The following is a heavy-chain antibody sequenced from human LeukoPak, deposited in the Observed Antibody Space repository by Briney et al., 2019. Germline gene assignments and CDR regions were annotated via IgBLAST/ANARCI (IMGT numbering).Heavy chain of an antibody. CDR3: AVWHIVVVTAINPNALDI. J-gene: IGHJ3*02. CDR1: GFTFSSYS. V-gene: IGHV3-21*01. CDR2: ISSSSYI. Sequence: GGSLRLSCAASGFTFSSYSMNWVRQAPGKELEWVSSISSSSYIYYADSVKGRFTISRDNAKNSLYLQMNSLRAEDTAVYYCAVWHIVVVTAINPNALDIWGQGTMVTVSS. D-gene: IGHD2-21*02.